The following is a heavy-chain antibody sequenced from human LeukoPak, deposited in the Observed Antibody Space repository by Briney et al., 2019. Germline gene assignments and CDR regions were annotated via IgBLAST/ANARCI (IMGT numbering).Heavy chain of an antibody. CDR3: ARGVSD. CDR2: INSDGSTT. CDR1: GFTFRSYW. J-gene: IGHJ4*02. Sequence: PGGSLRLPCAASGFTFRSYWMHWVRQTPGKGLVWVSRINSDGSTTTYADSVKGRFTISRDNAKNTLYLQMNSLRAEDTAVYYCARGVSDWGQGTLVTVSS. D-gene: IGHD5/OR15-5a*01. V-gene: IGHV3-74*01.